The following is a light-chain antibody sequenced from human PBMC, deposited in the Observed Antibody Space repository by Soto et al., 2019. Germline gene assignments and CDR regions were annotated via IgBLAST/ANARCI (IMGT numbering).Light chain of an antibody. J-gene: IGKJ5*01. CDR1: QSISTY. CDR2: SAS. CDR3: HQTYRSGIT. V-gene: IGKV1-39*01. Sequence: DIPMTQSPSSLSASVGDRVTITCRASQSISTYLHWYQQKPGKAPKLLIYSASSLQSGVPSRFSGSGCGTEFTPTISSLKPEDFSTYSCHQTYRSGITFGQGTRLDIK.